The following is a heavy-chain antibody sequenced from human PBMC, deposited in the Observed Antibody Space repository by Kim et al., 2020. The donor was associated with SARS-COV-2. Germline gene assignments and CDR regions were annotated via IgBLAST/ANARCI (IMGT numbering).Heavy chain of an antibody. J-gene: IGHJ4*02. Sequence: GGSLRLSCAASGFTFSSYWMSWVRQAPGKGLEWVANIKQDGSEKYYVDSVKGRFTISRDNAKNSLYLQMNSLRAEDTAVYYCARVGIYYDILTDYDYWGQGTLVTVSS. CDR1: GFTFSSYW. CDR2: IKQDGSEK. CDR3: ARVGIYYDILTDYDY. V-gene: IGHV3-7*01. D-gene: IGHD3-9*01.